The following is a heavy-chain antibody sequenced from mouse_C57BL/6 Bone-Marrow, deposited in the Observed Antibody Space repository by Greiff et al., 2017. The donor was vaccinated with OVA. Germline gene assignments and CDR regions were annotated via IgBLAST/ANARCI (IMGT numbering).Heavy chain of an antibody. CDR1: GYTFTSYW. CDR3: AFYYGNYQGFAY. CDR2: IHPNSGST. D-gene: IGHD2-1*01. J-gene: IGHJ3*01. V-gene: IGHV1-64*01. Sequence: QVQLQQPGAELVKPGASVKLSCKASGYTFTSYWMHWVKQRPGQGLEWIGMIHPNSGSTNYNEKFKSKATLTVDKSSSTAYMQLSSLTSEDSAVYFCAFYYGNYQGFAYWGQGTLVTVSA.